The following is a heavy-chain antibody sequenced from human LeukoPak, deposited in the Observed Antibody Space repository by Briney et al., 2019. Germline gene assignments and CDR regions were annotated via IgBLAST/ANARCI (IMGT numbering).Heavy chain of an antibody. V-gene: IGHV3-15*01. CDR1: GFTFSNAW. CDR3: ISKQKTAYDILTGYYCYYGMDV. J-gene: IGHJ6*04. CDR2: IKSKTDGGTT. Sequence: VGSMRLSCAASGFTFSNAWMSWVRQAPGKRLNSVCRIKSKTDGGTTDYAAPVKGRFTISRDDSKNTLYLQMNSLKTEDTAVYYFISKQKTAYDILTGYYCYYGMDVWGKGTTVTVSS. D-gene: IGHD3-9*01.